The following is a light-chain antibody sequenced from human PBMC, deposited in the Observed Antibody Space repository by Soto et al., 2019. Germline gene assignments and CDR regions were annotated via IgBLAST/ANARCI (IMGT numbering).Light chain of an antibody. CDR1: SSDVGSYNL. CDR3: SSYTSSSTRV. V-gene: IGLV2-14*02. J-gene: IGLJ2*01. Sequence: QSALTQPASVSGSPGQSITISCTGTSSDVGSYNLVSWYQQHPGKAPKLMIYDVSIRPSGVSNRFSGSKSGNTASLTISGLQAEDEGDYYCSSYTSSSTRVFGGGTKLTVL. CDR2: DVS.